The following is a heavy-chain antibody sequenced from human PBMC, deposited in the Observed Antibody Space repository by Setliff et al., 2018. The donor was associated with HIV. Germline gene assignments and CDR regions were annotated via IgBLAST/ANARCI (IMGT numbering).Heavy chain of an antibody. D-gene: IGHD1-26*01. V-gene: IGHV4-39*07. CDR2: IYYSGST. Sequence: SETLSLTCNVSGGSITNNNYYWGWIRQPPGKGLEWIASIYYSGSTSYNPALKSRVTMSVDAAKSQFFLKVASVTAADTAMYFCVRLYRGSTTKQKSDSWGQGMLVTVSS. CDR1: GGSITNNNYY. J-gene: IGHJ4*02. CDR3: VRLYRGSTTKQKSDS.